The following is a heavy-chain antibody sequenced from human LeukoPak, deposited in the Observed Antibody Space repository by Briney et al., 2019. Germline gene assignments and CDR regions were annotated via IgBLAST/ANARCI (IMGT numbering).Heavy chain of an antibody. V-gene: IGHV4-38-2*02. CDR3: ARGASIMITFGGVISYNDY. CDR2: IYHSGST. CDR1: GYSISSGYY. D-gene: IGHD3-16*02. J-gene: IGHJ4*02. Sequence: SETLSLTCTVSGYSISSGYYWGWIRQPPGKGLEWIGSIYHSGSTYYNPSLKSRVTISVDTSKNQFSLKLSSVTAADTAVYYCARGASIMITFGGVISYNDYWGQGTLVTVSS.